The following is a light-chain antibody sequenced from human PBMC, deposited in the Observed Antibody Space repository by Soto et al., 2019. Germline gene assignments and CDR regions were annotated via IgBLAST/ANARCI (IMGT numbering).Light chain of an antibody. CDR2: DVS. CDR3: SSYTTSNTRQIV. CDR1: SSDVGGYNY. Sequence: QSVLTQPASVSGSPGQSINISCTGTSSDVGGYNYVSWYQHHPGKAPKLIIYDVSNRPSGVSNPFSGSKSGNTASLTISGLQPEDEADYYCSSYTTSNTRQIVVGTGTKVTVL. V-gene: IGLV2-14*03. J-gene: IGLJ1*01.